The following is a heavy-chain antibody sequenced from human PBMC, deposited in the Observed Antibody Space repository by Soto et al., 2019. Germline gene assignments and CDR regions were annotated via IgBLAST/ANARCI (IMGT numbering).Heavy chain of an antibody. V-gene: IGHV1-69*02. Sequence: QVQLVQSGAEVKQPGSSVKVSCKASGGTFSSYTISWVRQAPGQGLEWMGRIIPSLGIANDAQQFQGRVTNTADKSTSTAYRELSSLRSEDTAVYYWARSSDYDPACDYWGQGTLVTVAS. CDR1: GGTFSSYT. J-gene: IGHJ4*02. CDR3: ARSSDYDPACDY. D-gene: IGHD5-12*01. CDR2: IIPSLGIA.